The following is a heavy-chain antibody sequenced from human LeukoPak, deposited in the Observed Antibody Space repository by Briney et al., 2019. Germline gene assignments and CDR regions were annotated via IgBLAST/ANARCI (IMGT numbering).Heavy chain of an antibody. J-gene: IGHJ1*01. CDR1: GFTFSSYW. CDR3: ARGRMPIVGEYQLQPPLW. D-gene: IGHD2-2*01. Sequence: GGSLRLSCAASGFTFSSYWMSWVRQAPGKGLEWVANIKQDGSEKYYVDSVKGRFTISRDNAKNSLYLQMNSLRAEDTAVYYCARGRMPIVGEYQLQPPLWWSQGTLVIVSS. V-gene: IGHV3-7*01. CDR2: IKQDGSEK.